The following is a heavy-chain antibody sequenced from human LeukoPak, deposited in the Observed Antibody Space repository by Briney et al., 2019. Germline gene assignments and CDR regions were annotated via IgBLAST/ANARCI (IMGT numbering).Heavy chain of an antibody. CDR3: AKAYYYDSSGYSSRFDY. V-gene: IGHV3-9*01. D-gene: IGHD3-22*01. Sequence: PGRSLRLSCAASGFTFDDYAMHWVRHAPGKGLEWVSGISWNSGSIGYADSVKGRFTISRDNAKNSLYLQMNSLRAEDTALYYCAKAYYYDSSGYSSRFDYWGQGTLVTVSS. CDR1: GFTFDDYA. J-gene: IGHJ4*02. CDR2: ISWNSGSI.